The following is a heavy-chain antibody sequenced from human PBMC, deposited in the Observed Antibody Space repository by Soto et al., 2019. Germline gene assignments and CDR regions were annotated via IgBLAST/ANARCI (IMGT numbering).Heavy chain of an antibody. D-gene: IGHD3-10*01. Sequence: VASVKVSCKASGYTFTRYGISWVRQAPGQGLEWMGWISAYNGNTNYAQKLQGRVTMTTDTSTSTAYMELRSLRSDDTAVYYCARDRRYGSGSYYDYYYYGMDVWGQGTTVTVSS. J-gene: IGHJ6*02. V-gene: IGHV1-18*01. CDR1: GYTFTRYG. CDR3: ARDRRYGSGSYYDYYYYGMDV. CDR2: ISAYNGNT.